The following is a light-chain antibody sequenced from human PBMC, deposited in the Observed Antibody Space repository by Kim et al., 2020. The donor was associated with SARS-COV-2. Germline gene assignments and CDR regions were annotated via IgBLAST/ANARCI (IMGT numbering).Light chain of an antibody. V-gene: IGLV1-44*01. Sequence: GQRVTISCSGSSSNIGSNTVNWYQQRPGTAPKLLIYSNNQRPSGVPDRFSGSKSGTSASLAISGLQSEDEADYYCAAWDDSLNGRVFGTGTKVTVL. J-gene: IGLJ1*01. CDR2: SNN. CDR3: AAWDDSLNGRV. CDR1: SSNIGSNT.